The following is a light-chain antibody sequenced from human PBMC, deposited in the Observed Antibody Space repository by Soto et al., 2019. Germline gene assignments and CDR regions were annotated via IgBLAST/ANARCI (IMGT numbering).Light chain of an antibody. CDR1: QSVSSN. CDR3: QQYNNWPWT. Sequence: EIVMTKYPATLSLSPGERSTLSGRASQSVSSNLAWYQQKPGQAPRLLIYGESTRATGIPARFSGSGSGTEFTLTISSLQSEDFAVYYCQQYNNWPWTFGQGSMV. J-gene: IGKJ1*01. CDR2: GES. V-gene: IGKV3-15*01.